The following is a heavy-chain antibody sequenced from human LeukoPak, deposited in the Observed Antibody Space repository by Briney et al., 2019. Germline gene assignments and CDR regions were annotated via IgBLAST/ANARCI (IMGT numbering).Heavy chain of an antibody. CDR1: GFTFSYYY. CDR2: ITSSGSTI. Sequence: GGSLRLSCAASGFTFSYYYMSWIRQAPGKGLEWVAYITSSGSTIYYADSVKGRFTISRDNAKNSLYLQMNSLRAEDTAVYYCAAGRDGYNQAYYYYGMDVWGQGTTVTVSS. V-gene: IGHV3-11*01. CDR3: AAGRDGYNQAYYYYGMDV. J-gene: IGHJ6*02. D-gene: IGHD5-24*01.